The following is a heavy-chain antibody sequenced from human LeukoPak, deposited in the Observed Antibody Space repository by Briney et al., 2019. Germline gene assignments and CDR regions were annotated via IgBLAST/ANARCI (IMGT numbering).Heavy chain of an antibody. CDR2: INSDGSST. Sequence: PGGSLRLSCAASGFTFSSYWMHWVRQAPGKGLVWVSRINSDGSSTSYADSAKGRFTISRDNAKNTLYLQMNSLRAEDTAVYYCARADTEYYYDSSGYYYDYWGQGTLVTVSS. CDR1: GFTFSSYW. V-gene: IGHV3-74*01. J-gene: IGHJ4*02. D-gene: IGHD3-22*01. CDR3: ARADTEYYYDSSGYYYDY.